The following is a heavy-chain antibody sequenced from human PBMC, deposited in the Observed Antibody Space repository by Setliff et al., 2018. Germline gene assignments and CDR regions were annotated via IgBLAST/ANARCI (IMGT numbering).Heavy chain of an antibody. D-gene: IGHD3-16*01. CDR3: ARDGGGDSDAFDI. Sequence: ASVKVSCKASGYTFTGYYMYWVRQAPGQGLEWMGRINPSSGATIYVQKFQGRVTMTSDMSISTAYMELGRLRSDDTAVYFCARDGGGDSDAFDIWGQGTMVTV. V-gene: IGHV1-2*06. J-gene: IGHJ3*02. CDR1: GYTFTGYY. CDR2: INPSSGAT.